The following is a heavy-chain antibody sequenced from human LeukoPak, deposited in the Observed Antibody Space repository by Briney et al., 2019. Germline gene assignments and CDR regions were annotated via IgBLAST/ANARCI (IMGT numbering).Heavy chain of an antibody. CDR1: GYTFSSYA. D-gene: IGHD3-22*01. J-gene: IGHJ4*02. CDR3: ARDSYDSSPGGPDY. Sequence: ASVKVSCKASGYTFSSYAISWVRQAPGQGLEWMGGIIPIFGTANYAQKFQGRVTITADKSTSTAYMELSSLRSEDTAVYYCARDSYDSSPGGPDYWGQGTLVTVSS. CDR2: IIPIFGTA. V-gene: IGHV1-69*06.